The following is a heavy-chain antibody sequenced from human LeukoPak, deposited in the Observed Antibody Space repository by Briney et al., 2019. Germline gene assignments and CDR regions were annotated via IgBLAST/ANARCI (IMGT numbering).Heavy chain of an antibody. CDR3: ARPREYNTNSYYFDY. Sequence: PSETLSLTCTVSGASISNYYWSWIRQPAEKGLEWIGRIHGSGITNYNPSLKSRVTMSVDTSKNLFSLRLSSVTAADTAMYYCARPREYNTNSYYFDYWGQGILVTVSS. CDR2: IHGSGIT. V-gene: IGHV4-4*07. J-gene: IGHJ4*02. D-gene: IGHD1-14*01. CDR1: GASISNYY.